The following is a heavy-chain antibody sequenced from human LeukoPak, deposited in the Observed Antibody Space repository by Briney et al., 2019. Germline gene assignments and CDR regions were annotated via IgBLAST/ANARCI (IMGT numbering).Heavy chain of an antibody. CDR3: ARAGALSNAFDI. D-gene: IGHD7-27*01. CDR1: GGSISSYY. CDR2: IYTSGSN. V-gene: IGHV4-4*07. J-gene: IGHJ3*02. Sequence: SETLSLTCTVSGGSISSYYWSWIRQPPGKGLEGIGRIYTSGSNNYNPSLKSRVTMSVDTFKNQFSLKLTSVTAADPAVYYCARAGALSNAFDIWGQGTMVTVSS.